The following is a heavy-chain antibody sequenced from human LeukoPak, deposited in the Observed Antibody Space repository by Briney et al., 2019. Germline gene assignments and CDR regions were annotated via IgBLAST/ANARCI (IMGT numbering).Heavy chain of an antibody. Sequence: GGSLRLSCAASGFIISSYTMNWVRQAPGKGLEWVSLISADGGSTFSADSVKGRFSISRDNSKNSLYLQMNSLRSEDTAMYYCAKESGKFDYWGQGTLVAVSS. CDR3: AKESGKFDY. J-gene: IGHJ4*02. V-gene: IGHV3-43*02. CDR2: ISADGGST. CDR1: GFIISSYT.